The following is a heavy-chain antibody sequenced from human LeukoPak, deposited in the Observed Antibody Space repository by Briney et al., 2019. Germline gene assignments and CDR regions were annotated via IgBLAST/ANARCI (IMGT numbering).Heavy chain of an antibody. J-gene: IGHJ4*02. D-gene: IGHD3-3*01. CDR1: GYTFTGYY. V-gene: IGHV1-2*02. CDR2: TNPNNGDT. CDR3: ARDFDFWRAYSSFDY. Sequence: ASVKVSCKASGYTFTGYYIHWVRQVPGQGLEWMGWTNPNNGDTTHAQKFPGRVTMTRDTSISTAYMELSRLTSDDTAMYFCARDFDFWRAYSSFDYWGQGTLVTVSS.